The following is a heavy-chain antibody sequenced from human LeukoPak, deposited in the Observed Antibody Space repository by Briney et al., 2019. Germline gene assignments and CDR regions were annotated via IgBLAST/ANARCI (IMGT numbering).Heavy chain of an antibody. V-gene: IGHV3-30*02. D-gene: IGHD1-7*01. J-gene: IGHJ4*02. CDR3: ARESEATGTYYLDH. CDR2: TRDDGSKN. CDR1: GFNFRNYG. Sequence: GGSLRLSCAASGFNFRNYGMHWVRQAPGKGLEWVAYTRDDGSKNWYGDSVKGRFTISRDNSKSTLYLQMNSLRGEDTAVYYCARESEATGTYYLDHWGQGNLVTVSS.